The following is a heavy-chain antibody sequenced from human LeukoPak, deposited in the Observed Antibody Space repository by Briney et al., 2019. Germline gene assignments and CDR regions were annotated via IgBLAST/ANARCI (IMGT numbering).Heavy chain of an antibody. V-gene: IGHV4-59*01. Sequence: SETLSLTCTVSGGSISSYYWSWIRQPPGKGLEWIGHIYYSGSTNYNPSLKSRVTISVDTSKNQFSLKLSSVTAADTAVYYCARAGRVYSNYGYFDYWGQGTLVTVSS. D-gene: IGHD4-11*01. CDR1: GGSISSYY. CDR2: IYYSGST. CDR3: ARAGRVYSNYGYFDY. J-gene: IGHJ4*02.